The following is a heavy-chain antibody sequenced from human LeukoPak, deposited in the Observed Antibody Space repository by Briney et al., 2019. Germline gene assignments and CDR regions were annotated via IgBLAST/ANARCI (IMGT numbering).Heavy chain of an antibody. CDR1: GFKFSSFA. CDR3: AKCDNYYDSSGQGGVDY. V-gene: IGHV3-23*01. D-gene: IGHD3-22*01. Sequence: GGSLRLSCAASGFKFSSFAMNWVRQAPGKGLEWVSPISGSASSIYYADSVKGRFTVSRDSSKNTLFLQMNSLTAEDTAIYYCAKCDNYYDSSGQGGVDYWGQGTLVTVSS. CDR2: ISGSASSI. J-gene: IGHJ4*02.